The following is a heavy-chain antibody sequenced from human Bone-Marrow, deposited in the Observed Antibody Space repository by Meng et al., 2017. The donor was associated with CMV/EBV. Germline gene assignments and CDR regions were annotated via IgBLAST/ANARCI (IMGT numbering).Heavy chain of an antibody. CDR2: IRHDGTNK. D-gene: IGHD3-10*01. CDR3: AKDLLSFGEANAYFDY. Sequence: GESLKISCAASGFTFDNYGMHWVRQPPGKGLEWVAFIRHDGTNKYYGDSVKGRFTISRDNSKNTVYLQMNSLRPEETAIYYCAKDLLSFGEANAYFDYWGQGTMVTVSS. V-gene: IGHV3-30*02. CDR1: GFTFDNYG. J-gene: IGHJ4*02.